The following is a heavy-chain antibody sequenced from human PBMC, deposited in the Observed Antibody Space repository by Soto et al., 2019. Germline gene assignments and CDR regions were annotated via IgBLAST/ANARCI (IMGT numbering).Heavy chain of an antibody. Sequence: SETLSLTCAVYGGSFSGYYWSWIRQPPGKGLEWIGEINHSGSTNYNPSLKSRVTISVDTSKNQFSLKLSSVTAADTAVYYCARGSARWFGELLYYFDYWGQGTLVTVS. CDR1: GGSFSGYY. CDR2: INHSGST. J-gene: IGHJ4*02. D-gene: IGHD3-10*01. CDR3: ARGSARWFGELLYYFDY. V-gene: IGHV4-34*01.